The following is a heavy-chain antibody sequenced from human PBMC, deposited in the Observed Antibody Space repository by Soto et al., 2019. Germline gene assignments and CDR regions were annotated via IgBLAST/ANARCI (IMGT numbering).Heavy chain of an antibody. CDR1: GCSIRSSSYY. D-gene: IGHD3-3*01. CDR2: IYYSGST. CDR3: ARQDPFEWLLAPYYLDY. V-gene: IGHV4-39*01. J-gene: IGHJ4*02. Sequence: LSLTSTVSGCSIRSSSYYWGWIRQPPGKGLEWIGRIYYSGSTYYNPSLKSRVTISVDTSKHQFSLKLSSVTAADTAVYYCARQDPFEWLLAPYYLDYWGQGTRVTVSS.